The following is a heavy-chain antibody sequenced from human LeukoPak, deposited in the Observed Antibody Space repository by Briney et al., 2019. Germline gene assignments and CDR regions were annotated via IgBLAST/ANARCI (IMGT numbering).Heavy chain of an antibody. Sequence: PSETLSLTCAVYGGSFSGYYWSWIRQPPGKGLEWIGEINHSGSTNYNPSLKSRVTISVDTSKNQFSLKLSSVTAADTAVYYCARDSHYYDSSGYYLGGAFDIWGQGTMVTVSS. CDR2: INHSGST. CDR1: GGSFSGYY. CDR3: ARDSHYYDSSGYYLGGAFDI. D-gene: IGHD3-22*01. V-gene: IGHV4-34*01. J-gene: IGHJ3*02.